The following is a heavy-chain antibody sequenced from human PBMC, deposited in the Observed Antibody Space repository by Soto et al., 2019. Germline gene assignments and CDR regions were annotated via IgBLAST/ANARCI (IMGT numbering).Heavy chain of an antibody. CDR1: GFNFRSYD. CDR2: MSSTGAT. J-gene: IGHJ4*02. V-gene: IGHV3-13*01. D-gene: IGHD3-10*01. Sequence: EVQLVESGGGLVQPGGSLRLSCAASGFNFRSYDMHWVRQPTGKGLEWVSGMSSTGATNYPASAKGRFTISRENAKNSLYLQIDSLGVEDTAVYFCAAAAGGVDFWGQGTLVTVSS. CDR3: AAAAGGVDF.